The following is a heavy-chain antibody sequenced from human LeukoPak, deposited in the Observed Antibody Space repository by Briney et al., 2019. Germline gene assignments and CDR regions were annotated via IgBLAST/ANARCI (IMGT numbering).Heavy chain of an antibody. CDR2: TYYSGST. CDR3: ARGKPYYDSSGPHPGAFDI. J-gene: IGHJ3*02. V-gene: IGHV4-59*01. Sequence: PSETLSLTCTVSGVSISSYYWSWIRQPPGKGLEGIGYTYYSGSTNYNPSLKSRVTISVDTSKNQLSLKLSSVTAADTAVYYCARGKPYYDSSGPHPGAFDIWGQGTMVTVSS. CDR1: GVSISSYY. D-gene: IGHD3-22*01.